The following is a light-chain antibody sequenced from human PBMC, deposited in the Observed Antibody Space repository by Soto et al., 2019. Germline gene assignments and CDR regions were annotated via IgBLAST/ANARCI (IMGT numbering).Light chain of an antibody. CDR2: DAS. CDR1: QSVSSY. V-gene: IGKV3-11*01. CDR3: QQRSNWPPMYT. Sequence: EIVLTQSPATLSLSPGERATLSCRASQSVSSYLAWYQQKPGQAPRLLIYDASNRATGIPARFSGSGSGTDFTLTISSPRPEDFAVDYCQQRSNWPPMYTFGQGTKLEIK. J-gene: IGKJ2*01.